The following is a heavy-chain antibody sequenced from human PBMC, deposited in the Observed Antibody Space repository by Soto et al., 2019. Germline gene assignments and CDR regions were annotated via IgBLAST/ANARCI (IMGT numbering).Heavy chain of an antibody. Sequence: PGGSLXLSCAASGFTVNSKYMSWVRQAPGKGLEWVSVIYSDGSTYYADSVKGRFIISRDNSNNTLYFQMNSLRAEDTAVYYCATLTKYDILTGFYPCWGQGTLVTVSS. D-gene: IGHD3-9*01. CDR3: ATLTKYDILTGFYPC. V-gene: IGHV3-66*01. CDR1: GFTVNSKY. CDR2: IYSDGST. J-gene: IGHJ4*02.